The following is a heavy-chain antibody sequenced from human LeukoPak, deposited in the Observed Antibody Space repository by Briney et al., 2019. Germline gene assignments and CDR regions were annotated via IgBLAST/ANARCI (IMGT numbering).Heavy chain of an antibody. J-gene: IGHJ4*02. CDR1: GGSFSGYY. CDR2: INDSGST. D-gene: IGHD6-6*01. Sequence: TSETLSLTCAVYGGSFSGYYWSWVRQTPGKGLEWIGEINDSGSTHNSPSLESRVTISVDTSNNQFSLRLSSVTAADTAVYYCASSPSQLVPFDYWGQGILVTVSS. V-gene: IGHV4-34*01. CDR3: ASSPSQLVPFDY.